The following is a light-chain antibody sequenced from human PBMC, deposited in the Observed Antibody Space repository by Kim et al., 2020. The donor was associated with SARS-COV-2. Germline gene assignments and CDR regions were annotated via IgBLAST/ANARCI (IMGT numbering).Light chain of an antibody. CDR2: DAS. CDR1: QSVYTY. Sequence: SPGERATLSCRASQSVYTYLAWYQQKPGQAPRLLIYDASNRATGIPARFSGSGSGTDFTLTISSLEPEDFAVYYCQQRYGWPPVTFGQGTRLEIK. V-gene: IGKV3-11*01. CDR3: QQRYGWPPVT. J-gene: IGKJ5*01.